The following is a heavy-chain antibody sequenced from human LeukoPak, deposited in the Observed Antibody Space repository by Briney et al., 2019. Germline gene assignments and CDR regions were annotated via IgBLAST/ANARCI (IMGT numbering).Heavy chain of an antibody. J-gene: IGHJ4*02. CDR2: ISAYNGNT. CDR3: ARDEYYFGSGSYFYFDY. CDR1: GYTFTSYG. Sequence: GASVKVSCKASGYTFTSYGISWVRQAPGQGLEWMGWISAYNGNTNYAQKLQGRVTMTTDTSTSTAYMELRSLRSDDTAVYYCARDEYYFGSGSYFYFDYWGQGTLLTVSS. V-gene: IGHV1-18*01. D-gene: IGHD3-10*01.